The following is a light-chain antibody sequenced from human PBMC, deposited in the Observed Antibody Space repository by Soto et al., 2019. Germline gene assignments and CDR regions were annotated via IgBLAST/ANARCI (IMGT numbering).Light chain of an antibody. J-gene: IGKJ2*03. Sequence: EIVLTQSPATLSLSPGEGASLSCRASQNISTYLAWYQQRPGQVPRLLISGASTRAADTPDRFSGSGSGAQFTLTISRLEPEDFAVYYCHQYGSSPPYSFGQGTRLEI. CDR2: GAS. CDR1: QNISTY. V-gene: IGKV3-20*01. CDR3: HQYGSSPPYS.